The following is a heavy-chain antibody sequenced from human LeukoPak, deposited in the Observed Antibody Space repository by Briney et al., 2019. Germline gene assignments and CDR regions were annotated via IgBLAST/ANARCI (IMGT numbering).Heavy chain of an antibody. CDR3: AREEDFLTAYHYYFDY. V-gene: IGHV3-21*01. J-gene: IGHJ4*02. CDR1: GFTFGTYT. Sequence: GGSLRLSCAASGFTFGTYTMNWVRQAPGKGLEWVSSISSSSYIYYGDSVKGRFTISRDNAENSLYLQMNSLRAEDTAVYYCAREEDFLTAYHYYFDYWGQGTLVTVSS. CDR2: ISSSSYI. D-gene: IGHD3-9*01.